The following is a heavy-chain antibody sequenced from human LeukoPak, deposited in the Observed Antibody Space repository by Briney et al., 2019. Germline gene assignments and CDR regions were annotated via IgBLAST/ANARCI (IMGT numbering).Heavy chain of an antibody. D-gene: IGHD2-15*01. J-gene: IGHJ3*02. V-gene: IGHV3-21*01. Sequence: PGGSLRLSCAASGFTFTTYSMNWVRQAPGKGLEWVSSISTNSDYIYYADSVKGRFTISRDNAKNSLYLQMNSLRAEDTAVYYCARVSRSDNDAFDIWGQGTMVTVSS. CDR2: ISTNSDYI. CDR1: GFTFTTYS. CDR3: ARVSRSDNDAFDI.